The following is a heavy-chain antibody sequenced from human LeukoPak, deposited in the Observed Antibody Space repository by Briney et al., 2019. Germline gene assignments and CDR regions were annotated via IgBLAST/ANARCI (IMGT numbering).Heavy chain of an antibody. J-gene: IGHJ6*02. CDR2: IWYDGSNK. CDR1: GFTFSSYG. V-gene: IGHV3-33*01. D-gene: IGHD2-2*01. CDR3: ARESVGYCSSTSCYSWGYYYYGMDV. Sequence: PGGSLRLSCAASGFTFSSYGMHWVRQAPGKGLEWVAVIWYDGSNKYCADSVKGRFTISRDNSKNTLYLQMNSLRAEDTAVYYCARESVGYCSSTSCYSWGYYYYGMDVWGQGTTVTVSS.